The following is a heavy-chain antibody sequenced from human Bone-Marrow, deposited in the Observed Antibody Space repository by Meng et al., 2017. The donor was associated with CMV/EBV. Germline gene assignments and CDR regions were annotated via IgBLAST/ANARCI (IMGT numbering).Heavy chain of an antibody. J-gene: IGHJ5*02. V-gene: IGHV1-46*01. CDR1: GYTFTSYY. D-gene: IGHD3-3*01. CDR2: INPSGGST. Sequence: QVQLVQSGAEVKKPGASVKVSCKASGYTFTSYYMHWVRQAPGQGLEWMGIINPSGGSTSYAQKFQGRVTMTRDTSTSTVYMELSSLRSEDTAVYYCARDRSGYYDSGLGWFDPWGQGTLVTVSS. CDR3: ARDRSGYYDSGLGWFDP.